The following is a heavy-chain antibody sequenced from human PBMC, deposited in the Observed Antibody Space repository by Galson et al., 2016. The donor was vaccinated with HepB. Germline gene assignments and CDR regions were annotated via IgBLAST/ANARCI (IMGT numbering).Heavy chain of an antibody. CDR2: INPSVGST. D-gene: IGHD3-10*01. Sequence: SVKVSCKASGYTFTSYYMHWVRQAPGQGLEWMGVINPSVGSTTYAPKFEGRVTMTRDTSTSTVYMELSSLRSDDTAVYYCASSSVLLWFGEDQDAFDIWGQGTTVTVSS. CDR1: GYTFTSYY. J-gene: IGHJ3*02. V-gene: IGHV1-46*01. CDR3: ASSSVLLWFGEDQDAFDI.